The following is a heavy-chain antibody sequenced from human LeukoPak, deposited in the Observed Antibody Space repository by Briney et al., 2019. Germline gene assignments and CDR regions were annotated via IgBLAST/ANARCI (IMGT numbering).Heavy chain of an antibody. CDR2: ISSSSSLI. Sequence: GGSLRLSCAASGFTISSYTMNWARQAPGKGLQWVSSISSSSSLIYYTDSVKGRFTISRDNAKNSLYLQMNSLRVEDTAVYYCASSVVNGYWGQGTLVTVSS. D-gene: IGHD4-23*01. J-gene: IGHJ4*02. CDR3: ASSVVNGY. CDR1: GFTISSYT. V-gene: IGHV3-21*01.